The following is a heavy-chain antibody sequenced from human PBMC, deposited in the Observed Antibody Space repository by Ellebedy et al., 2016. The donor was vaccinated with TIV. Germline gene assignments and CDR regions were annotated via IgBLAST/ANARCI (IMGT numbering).Heavy chain of an antibody. J-gene: IGHJ4*02. CDR3: AKSSGYSSRYCFDY. D-gene: IGHD6-13*01. V-gene: IGHV3-33*06. CDR2: IWYDGSNK. CDR1: GFTFSSYG. Sequence: GESLKISCAASGFTFSSYGMHWVRQAPGKGLEWVAVIWYDGSNKYYADSVKGRFTISRDNSKNTLYLQMNSLRAEDTAAYYCAKSSGYSSRYCFDYWGQGTLVTVSS.